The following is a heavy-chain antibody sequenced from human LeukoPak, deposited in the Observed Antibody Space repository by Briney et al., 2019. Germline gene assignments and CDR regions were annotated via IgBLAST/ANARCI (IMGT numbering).Heavy chain of an antibody. CDR1: GFTFSSYT. J-gene: IGHJ4*02. D-gene: IGHD3-22*01. V-gene: IGHV3-64D*08. Sequence: GGSLRLSCAASGFTFSSYTMYWVRQAPGKGLKYVSVISSNGDRTYYADSVKGRFTISRDNSKNTLYLQMSSLRGEDTAVYYCVRWLVAPYDSGYCWGQGTLVTVSS. CDR3: VRWLVAPYDSGYC. CDR2: ISSNGDRT.